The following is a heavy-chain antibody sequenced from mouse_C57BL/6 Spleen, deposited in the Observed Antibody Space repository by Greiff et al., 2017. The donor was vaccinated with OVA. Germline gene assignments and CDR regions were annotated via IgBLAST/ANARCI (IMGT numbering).Heavy chain of an antibody. CDR2: ISSGGDYI. D-gene: IGHD3-1*01. CDR1: GFTFSSYA. J-gene: IGHJ3*01. Sequence: EVKLVESGEGLVKPGGSLKLSCAASGFTFSSYAMSWVRQTPEKRLEWVAYISSGGDYIYYADTVKGRFPISRDNARNTLYLQMSSLKSEDTAMYYCTRDQDSGRFAYWGQGTLVTVSA. CDR3: TRDQDSGRFAY. V-gene: IGHV5-9-1*02.